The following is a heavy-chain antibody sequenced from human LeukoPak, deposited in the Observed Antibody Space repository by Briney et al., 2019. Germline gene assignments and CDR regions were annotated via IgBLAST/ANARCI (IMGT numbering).Heavy chain of an antibody. CDR3: AKDPIVVDAFDI. D-gene: IGHD2-15*01. CDR1: GFTFSSYA. J-gene: IGHJ3*02. CDR2: ISGSGGST. Sequence: GASLRLSCAASGFTFSSYAMSWVRQAPGKGLEWVSAISGSGGSTYYADSVKGRFTISRDNSKNTLYLQMNSLRAEDTAVYYCAKDPIVVDAFDIWGQGTMVTVSS. V-gene: IGHV3-23*01.